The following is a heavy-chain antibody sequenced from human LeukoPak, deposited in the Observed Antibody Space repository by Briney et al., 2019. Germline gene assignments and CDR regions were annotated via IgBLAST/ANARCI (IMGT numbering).Heavy chain of an antibody. CDR1: GFTFSDYY. CDR2: ISSSSSTI. J-gene: IGHJ4*02. Sequence: GGSLRLSCAASGFTFSDYYMDWVRQAPGKGLEWVSYISSSSSTIYYADSVKGRFTISRDNAKNSLYLQMNSLRAEDTAVYYCARDSDYVWGSYRLDYWGQGTLVTVSS. V-gene: IGHV3-11*04. D-gene: IGHD3-16*02. CDR3: ARDSDYVWGSYRLDY.